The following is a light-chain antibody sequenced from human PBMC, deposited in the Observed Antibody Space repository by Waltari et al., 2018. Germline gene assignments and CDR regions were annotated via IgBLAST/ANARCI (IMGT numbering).Light chain of an antibody. CDR3: AAWDDSLNGVM. Sequence: QSVLTQPPSASGTPGQRVPIPCSGSSSTIGGHSVTWYQQFPGTAPKLLIFTNNQRPSGVPDRFSGSKSDTSASLAIRGLQSDDEADYYCAAWDDSLNGVMFGGGTKLTVL. V-gene: IGLV1-44*01. CDR2: TNN. CDR1: SSTIGGHS. J-gene: IGLJ3*02.